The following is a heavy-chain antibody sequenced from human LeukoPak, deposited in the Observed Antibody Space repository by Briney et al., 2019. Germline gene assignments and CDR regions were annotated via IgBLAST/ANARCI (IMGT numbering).Heavy chain of an antibody. CDR3: ARSASGSYYSDYYYYYMDV. J-gene: IGHJ6*03. D-gene: IGHD1-26*01. CDR2: IHSSSSPI. V-gene: IGHV3-48*01. Sequence: GGSLRLSCAASGFTFSSCSMTWVRQAPGKGLEWLSYIHSSSSPIYYADSVKGRFTVSRDNAKNSLYLQMNSLRAEDTAVYYCARSASGSYYSDYYYYYMDVWGKGTTVTVSS. CDR1: GFTFSSCS.